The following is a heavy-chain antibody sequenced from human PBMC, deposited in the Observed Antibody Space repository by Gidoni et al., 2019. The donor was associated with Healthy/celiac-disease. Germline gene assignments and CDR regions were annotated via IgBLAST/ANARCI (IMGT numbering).Heavy chain of an antibody. CDR1: VSTFTRYD. CDR2: MNPNSGNT. CDR3: ARDREPPGIAGAEGWFDP. J-gene: IGHJ5*02. D-gene: IGHD6-19*01. V-gene: IGHV1-8*01. Sequence: QAPLLQSGAEVTKPGASVQVSCQASVSTFTRYDLNWVRQGTGQGLEWMGWMNPNSGNTGYAQKFQGRVTMTRNTSRSTAYMERSSLRAEDTAVYYCARDREPPGIAGAEGWFDPWGQGTLVTVSS.